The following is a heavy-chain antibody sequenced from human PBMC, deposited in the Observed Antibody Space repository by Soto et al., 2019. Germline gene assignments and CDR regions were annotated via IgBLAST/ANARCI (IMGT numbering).Heavy chain of an antibody. CDR2: IGTAGDT. D-gene: IGHD2-8*01. Sequence: PGGSLRLSCAASGFTFSSYDMHWVRQATGKGLEWVSAIGTAGDTYYPGSVKGRFTISRENAKNSLYLQMNSLRAEDTAVYYCARGDIVLMVPTLTSFDYRGQGTLVTVSS. V-gene: IGHV3-13*01. CDR1: GFTFSSYD. CDR3: ARGDIVLMVPTLTSFDY. J-gene: IGHJ4*02.